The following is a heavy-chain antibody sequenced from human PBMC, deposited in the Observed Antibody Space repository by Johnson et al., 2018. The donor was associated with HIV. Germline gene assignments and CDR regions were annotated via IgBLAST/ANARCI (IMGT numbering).Heavy chain of an antibody. V-gene: IGHV3-66*01. J-gene: IGHJ3*02. CDR3: ARDLYYYDSSDYYSNAFDI. D-gene: IGHD3-22*01. CDR2: IYSGGST. Sequence: VQLVESGGGLVQPGGSLRLSCAASGFTVSSNYMSWVRQAPGKGLEWVSVIYSGGSTYYADSVQCRFTISRDNSKNMLYLQMNSLRAEDTAMYYCARDLYYYDSSDYYSNAFDIWGPGTMVTVSS. CDR1: GFTVSSNY.